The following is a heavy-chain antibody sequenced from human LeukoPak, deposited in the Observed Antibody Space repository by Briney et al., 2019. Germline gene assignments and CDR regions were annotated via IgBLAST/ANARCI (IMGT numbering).Heavy chain of an antibody. V-gene: IGHV3-7*01. CDR1: GFTVSTNY. CDR3: ARDSSGYQ. D-gene: IGHD3-22*01. Sequence: GGSLRLSCAASGFTVSTNYMSWVRQAPGKGLEWVANIKEDGSEKYYGDSVKGRFTISRDNAKNSLYLEMNSLRVEDTAVYYCARDSSGYQWGQGTLVTVSS. J-gene: IGHJ4*02. CDR2: IKEDGSEK.